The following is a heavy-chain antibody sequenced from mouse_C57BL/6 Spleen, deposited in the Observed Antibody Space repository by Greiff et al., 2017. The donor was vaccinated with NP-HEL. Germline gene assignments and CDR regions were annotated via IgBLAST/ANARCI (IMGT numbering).Heavy chain of an antibody. CDR2: IHPNSGST. CDR3: ARRYYYGSSRYAMDY. J-gene: IGHJ4*01. CDR1: GYTFTSYW. Sequence: VQLQQSGAELVKPGASVKLSCKASGYTFTSYWMHWVKQRPGQGLEWIGMIHPNSGSTNYNEKFKSKATLTVDKSSSTAYMQLSSLTSEDSAVYYCARRYYYGSSRYAMDYWGQGTSVTVSS. V-gene: IGHV1-64*01. D-gene: IGHD1-1*01.